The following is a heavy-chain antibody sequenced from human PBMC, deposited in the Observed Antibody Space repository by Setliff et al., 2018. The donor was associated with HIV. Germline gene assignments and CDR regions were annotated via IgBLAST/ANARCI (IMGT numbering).Heavy chain of an antibody. CDR1: GGSASNSRYY. J-gene: IGHJ4*02. D-gene: IGHD3-22*01. CDR2: ISYSGST. CDR3: ARGGYYDSSGPTYYFDY. Sequence: SETLSLTCTVSGGSASNSRYYWAWIRQPPGKGLEWIGSISYSGSTNHNPSLKSRVTISVDTSKNQFSLKLSSVTAADTAVYYCARGGYYDSSGPTYYFDYWGQGTLVTVSS. V-gene: IGHV4-39*07.